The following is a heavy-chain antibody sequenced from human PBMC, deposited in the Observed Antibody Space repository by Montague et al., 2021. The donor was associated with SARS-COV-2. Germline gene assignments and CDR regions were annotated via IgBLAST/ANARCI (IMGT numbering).Heavy chain of an antibody. CDR2: LFHIDTA. CDR1: DGSVISTYPH. Sequence: SETLSLTCTVSDGSVISTYPHWHWVRQSPGRGLEWIGGYLFHIDTADYNASLRSRVAISVDTSKNQFSLKLTSATAADTAVYYCTRGIDSYKTGYWGQGIQVTVSS. V-gene: IGHV4-61*01. CDR3: TRGIDSYKTGY. D-gene: IGHD6-13*01. J-gene: IGHJ4*02.